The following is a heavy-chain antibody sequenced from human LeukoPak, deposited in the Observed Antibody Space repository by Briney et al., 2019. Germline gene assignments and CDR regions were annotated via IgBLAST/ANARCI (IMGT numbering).Heavy chain of an antibody. CDR3: AKDFVGFDYYDSSGYLFLPDY. D-gene: IGHD3-22*01. CDR1: GFTFSSYA. J-gene: IGHJ4*02. CDR2: ISGSGGST. Sequence: QPGGSLRLSCAASGFTFSSYAMSWVRQAPGKGLEWVSAISGSGGSTYYADSVKGRFTISRDNSKNTLYLQMHGLRAEDTAVYYCAKDFVGFDYYDSSGYLFLPDYWGQGTLVTVSS. V-gene: IGHV3-23*01.